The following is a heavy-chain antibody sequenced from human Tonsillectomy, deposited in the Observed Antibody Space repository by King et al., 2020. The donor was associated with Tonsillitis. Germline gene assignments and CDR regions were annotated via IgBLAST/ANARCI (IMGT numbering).Heavy chain of an antibody. V-gene: IGHV3-48*03. D-gene: IGHD3-10*01. CDR3: ARYYGPGTYLDY. CDR2: ISSSGSAI. Sequence: VQLVESGGGLVQPGGSLRLSCAASGFTFSSYEMNWVRQAPGKGLEWVSYISSSGSAIFYADSVKGRFTISRDNAKSSLYLQMNSLRAEDTALYYCARYYGPGTYLDYWGQGTLVTVSS. J-gene: IGHJ4*02. CDR1: GFTFSSYE.